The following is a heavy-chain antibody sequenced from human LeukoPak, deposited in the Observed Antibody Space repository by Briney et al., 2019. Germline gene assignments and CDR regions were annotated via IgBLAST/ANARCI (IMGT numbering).Heavy chain of an antibody. CDR1: GDSMNNYY. V-gene: IGHV4-59*01. CDR2: IHHGGTT. CDR3: AKTGSLFGRFLDH. D-gene: IGHD3-10*02. Sequence: SEALSLTCTVFGDSMNNYYWNWIRQPPGKGLEWIGNIHHGGTTKFHPSLESRVTISVDTSKKQFSLRLRSVTAADTAVYYCAKTGSLFGRFLDHWGQGALVIVSS. J-gene: IGHJ4*02.